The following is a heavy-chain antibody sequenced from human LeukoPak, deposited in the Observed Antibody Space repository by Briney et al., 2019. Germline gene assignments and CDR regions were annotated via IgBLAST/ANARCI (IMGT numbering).Heavy chain of an antibody. V-gene: IGHV1-18*01. CDR2: ISAYYGNT. CDR3: AREWSWYFDY. D-gene: IGHD1-26*01. J-gene: IGHJ4*02. Sequence: ASVKVSCKASGDAFTSYGISWVRLAPGQGLEWMGWISAYYGNTNYAQKLQGRVTMTTDTSTSIVYMELRSLRSDDTAVYYCAREWSWYFDYWGQGTLVTVSS. CDR1: GDAFTSYG.